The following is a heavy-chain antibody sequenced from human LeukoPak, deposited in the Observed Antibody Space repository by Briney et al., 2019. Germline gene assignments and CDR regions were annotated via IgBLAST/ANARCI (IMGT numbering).Heavy chain of an antibody. CDR1: GFTFSSYA. Sequence: GGSLRLSCAASGFTFSSYAMSWVRQAPGKGLEWVSAISGSGGSTYYADSVKGRFTISRDNSKNTLYLQMNSLRAEDTAVYYCAKEGHYGSGSHFFATYDYWGQGTLVTVSS. J-gene: IGHJ4*02. CDR2: ISGSGGST. D-gene: IGHD3-10*01. V-gene: IGHV3-23*01. CDR3: AKEGHYGSGSHFFATYDY.